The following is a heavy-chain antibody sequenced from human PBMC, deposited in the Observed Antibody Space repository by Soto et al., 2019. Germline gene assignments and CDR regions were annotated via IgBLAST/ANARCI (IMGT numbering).Heavy chain of an antibody. J-gene: IGHJ3*02. CDR3: ARAYCSGGSCYSLTFDI. V-gene: IGHV1-69*02. CDR2: IIPILGIA. CDR1: GGTFSSYT. Sequence: ASVKVSCKASGGTFSSYTISWVRQAPGQGLEWMGRIIPILGIANYAQKFQGRVTITADKSTSTAYMELSSLRSEDTAVYYCARAYCSGGSCYSLTFDIWGQGTMVTVSS. D-gene: IGHD2-15*01.